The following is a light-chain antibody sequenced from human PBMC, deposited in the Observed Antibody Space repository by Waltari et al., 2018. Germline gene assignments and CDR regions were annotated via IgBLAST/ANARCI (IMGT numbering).Light chain of an antibody. Sequence: IEMTQSPSSLSASVGDRVTITCRASQSISTFLNWYQQIPGKAPKLLFYLASTLQSGVPSRFSGSGSGTDFSLTISSLQPEDFATYYCQQSYITAYTFGQGTKVEIQ. V-gene: IGKV1-39*01. CDR2: LAS. CDR1: QSISTF. CDR3: QQSYITAYT. J-gene: IGKJ2*01.